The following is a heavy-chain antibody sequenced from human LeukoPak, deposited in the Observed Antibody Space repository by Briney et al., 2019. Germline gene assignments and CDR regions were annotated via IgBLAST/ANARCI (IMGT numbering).Heavy chain of an antibody. Sequence: PGGSLRLSCAASGFTFNNYGMHWVRQAPGKGLEWVAVIWYDGSNKYYADSVKGRFTISRDNSKNTLYLQMNSLRAEDTAVYYCARGGNVLRYFDWLSSPFDPWGQGTLVTVSS. D-gene: IGHD3-9*01. CDR1: GFTFNNYG. J-gene: IGHJ5*02. CDR3: ARGGNVLRYFDWLSSPFDP. V-gene: IGHV3-33*08. CDR2: IWYDGSNK.